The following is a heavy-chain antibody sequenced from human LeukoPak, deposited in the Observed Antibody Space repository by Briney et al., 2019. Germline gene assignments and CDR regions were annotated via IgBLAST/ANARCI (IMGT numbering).Heavy chain of an antibody. V-gene: IGHV4-59*11. CDR3: ARFGVDYDMDV. J-gene: IGHJ6*02. D-gene: IGHD3-16*01. Sequence: SETLSLTCSVSGGSISGHYWTWIRQPPGKGLEWIGQIHYAGKPDYNPSLKSRITISVDTSKNQVSLQVSSVTAADSAIYYCARFGVDYDMDVWGHGTTVTVFS. CDR2: IHYAGKP. CDR1: GGSISGHY.